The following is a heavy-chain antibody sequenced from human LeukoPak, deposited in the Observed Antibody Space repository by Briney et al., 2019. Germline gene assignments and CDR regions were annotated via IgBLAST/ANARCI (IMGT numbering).Heavy chain of an antibody. J-gene: IGHJ3*02. CDR1: GGSISSYY. Sequence: SETLSLTCTVSGGSISSYYWSWIRQPAGKGLEWIGRIYTSGSTNYNPSLKSRVTMSVDTSKNQFSLKLSSVTAADTAVYYCARAEVPRDGYNQGAFDIWGQGTMVTVSS. CDR3: ARAEVPRDGYNQGAFDI. CDR2: IYTSGST. D-gene: IGHD5-24*01. V-gene: IGHV4-4*07.